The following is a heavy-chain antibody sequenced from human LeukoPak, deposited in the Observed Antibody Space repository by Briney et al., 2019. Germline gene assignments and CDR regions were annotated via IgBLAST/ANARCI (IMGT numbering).Heavy chain of an antibody. D-gene: IGHD2-15*01. Sequence: GGSLRLSCAASGFTFSSYSMNWVRQAPGKGLEWVSSISSSSSYIYYADSVKGRFTISRDNAKNSLYLQMNSLRAEDTAVYYCARDRCSGGSCKHYFDYWGQGTLVTVSS. CDR1: GFTFSSYS. V-gene: IGHV3-21*01. CDR2: ISSSSSYI. J-gene: IGHJ4*02. CDR3: ARDRCSGGSCKHYFDY.